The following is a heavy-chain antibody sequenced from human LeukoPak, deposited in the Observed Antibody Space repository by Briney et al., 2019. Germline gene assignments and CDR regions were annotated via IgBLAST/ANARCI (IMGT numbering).Heavy chain of an antibody. CDR3: AKDLPHHRVVVTPFDY. D-gene: IGHD2-21*02. J-gene: IGHJ4*02. CDR2: ISGSGVST. Sequence: SGGSLRLSCAASGFSFSNYAMSWVRQAPGKGLEWVSSISGSGVSTYYAVSVKGRFTISRDTSKNTLYLQMNSLRGEDTAKYYCAKDLPHHRVVVTPFDYWGQGTLVTVSS. CDR1: GFSFSNYA. V-gene: IGHV3-23*01.